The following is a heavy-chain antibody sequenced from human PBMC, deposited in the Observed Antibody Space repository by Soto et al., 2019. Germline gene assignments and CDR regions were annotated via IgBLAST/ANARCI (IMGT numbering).Heavy chain of an antibody. V-gene: IGHV3-21*01. J-gene: IGHJ6*04. Sequence: GGSLRLSCAASGFTFSSYSMNWVRQAPGKGLEWVSSISSSSSYIYYADSVKGRFTISRDNAKNSLYLQMNSLRAEDTAVYYCARASNTDFWSGYYVLFGVWGKGTTVTVSS. CDR1: GFTFSSYS. CDR3: ARASNTDFWSGYYVLFGV. CDR2: ISSSSSYI. D-gene: IGHD3-3*01.